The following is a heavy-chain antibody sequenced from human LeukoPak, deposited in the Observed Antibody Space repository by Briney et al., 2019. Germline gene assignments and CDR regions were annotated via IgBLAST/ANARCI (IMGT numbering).Heavy chain of an antibody. Sequence: ASVKVSCKTSGYTFTGYFLNWVRQAPGQGLEWMGRINPNSGGTNCGQKFQDRVTLTRDTSIATAYMELTGLTSDGTAVYYCARVDASSLAVHYWGQGALVTVSS. D-gene: IGHD6-19*01. CDR2: INPNSGGT. CDR3: ARVDASSLAVHY. V-gene: IGHV1-2*02. CDR1: GYTFTGYF. J-gene: IGHJ4*02.